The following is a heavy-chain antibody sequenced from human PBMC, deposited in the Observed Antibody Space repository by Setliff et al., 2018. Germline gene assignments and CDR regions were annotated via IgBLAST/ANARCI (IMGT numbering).Heavy chain of an antibody. V-gene: IGHV3-21*01. J-gene: IGHJ6*03. Sequence: GGSLRLSCEASGFSFSNYAMNWVRQAPGKGLEWVASFSSRNDYIYHADSVKGRFTISRDNAKTSLYLQMDSLRVEDTAVYFCARAADSYGPPRSYMDVWGKGTTVTVSS. CDR2: FSSRNDYI. D-gene: IGHD5-18*01. CDR1: GFSFSNYA. CDR3: ARAADSYGPPRSYMDV.